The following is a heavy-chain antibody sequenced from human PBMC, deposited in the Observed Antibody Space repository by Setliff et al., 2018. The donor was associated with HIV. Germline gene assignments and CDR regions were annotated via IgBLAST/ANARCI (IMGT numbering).Heavy chain of an antibody. V-gene: IGHV3-20*04. CDR3: AKDRYYDSSGSPFDY. CDR2: INWNGGST. CDR1: GFTFNDHG. J-gene: IGHJ4*02. D-gene: IGHD3-22*01. Sequence: GGSLRLSCAASGFTFNDHGMSWVRQAPGKGLELVSGINWNGGSTGYADSVKGRFTISRDNSKNTLYLQMNSLRAEDTAVYYCAKDRYYDSSGSPFDYWGQGTLVTVSS.